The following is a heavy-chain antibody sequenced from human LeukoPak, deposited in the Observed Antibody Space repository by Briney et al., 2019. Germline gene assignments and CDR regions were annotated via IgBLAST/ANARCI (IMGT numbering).Heavy chain of an antibody. Sequence: ASVKVSCKASGYTFTSYDINWVRQAPGQGLEWMGWISAYNGNTNYAQKLQGRVTMTTDTSTSTAYMELRSLRSDDTAVYYCARDAAVAGSLDYWGQGTLVTVSS. CDR3: ARDAAVAGSLDY. D-gene: IGHD6-19*01. CDR2: ISAYNGNT. V-gene: IGHV1-18*01. CDR1: GYTFTSYD. J-gene: IGHJ4*02.